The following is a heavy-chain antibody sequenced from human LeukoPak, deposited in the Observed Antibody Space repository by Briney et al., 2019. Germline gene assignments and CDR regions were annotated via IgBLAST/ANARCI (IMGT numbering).Heavy chain of an antibody. J-gene: IGHJ4*02. Sequence: ASVKVSFKASGYTFISYGISWVRQAPGQGLEWMGWIRGYNGNTNYAQKLQGRVTMNTDTSTSTAYMELRSLRSDDAAVYYCARSLYDSSGLDYWGQGTLVTVSS. CDR2: IRGYNGNT. CDR1: GYTFISYG. CDR3: ARSLYDSSGLDY. D-gene: IGHD3-22*01. V-gene: IGHV1-18*01.